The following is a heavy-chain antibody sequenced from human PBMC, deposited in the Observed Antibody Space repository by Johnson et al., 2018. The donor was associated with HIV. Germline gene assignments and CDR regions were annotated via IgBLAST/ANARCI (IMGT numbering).Heavy chain of an antibody. CDR2: ISYDGSNK. Sequence: QVYLVESGGCVVQPGRSLRLSCAASGFTFSSYGMHWVRQAPGKGLEWVAVISYDGSNKYYADSVKGRFTISRDNAKNTLYLQMNSLRAEDTAVYYCARDRASILWVGATQFAFDIWGQGTMVTVSS. D-gene: IGHD2-21*01. J-gene: IGHJ3*02. CDR1: GFTFSSYG. V-gene: IGHV3-30*03. CDR3: ARDRASILWVGATQFAFDI.